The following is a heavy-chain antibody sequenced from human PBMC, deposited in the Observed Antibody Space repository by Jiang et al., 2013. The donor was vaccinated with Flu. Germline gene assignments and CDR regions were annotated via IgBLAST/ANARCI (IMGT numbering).Heavy chain of an antibody. V-gene: IGHV1-18*01. Sequence: CGAEVKKPGASVKVSCKASGYTFTSYGISWVRQAPGQGLEWMGWISAYNGNTNYAQKLQGRVTMTTDTSTSTAYMELRSLRSDDTAVYYCARDQGAYYDFWSGCDYWGQGTLVTVSS. CDR3: ARDQGAYYDFWSGCDY. D-gene: IGHD3-3*01. CDR2: ISAYNGNT. CDR1: GYTFTSYG. J-gene: IGHJ4*02.